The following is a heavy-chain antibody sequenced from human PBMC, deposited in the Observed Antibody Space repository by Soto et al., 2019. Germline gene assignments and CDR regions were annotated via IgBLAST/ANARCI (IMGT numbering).Heavy chain of an antibody. V-gene: IGHV3-7*05. J-gene: IGHJ1*01. CDR1: GFTFSNYW. Sequence: PGGSLRLSCAASGFTFSNYWMSWVRQAPGKGLEWVANIKQDGSETKYVDSVKGRFTISRDNAKNSLYLQMNSLRAEDTAVYYCARGGYSFGCWGQGILVTVSS. CDR3: ARGGYSFGC. CDR2: IKQDGSET. D-gene: IGHD5-18*01.